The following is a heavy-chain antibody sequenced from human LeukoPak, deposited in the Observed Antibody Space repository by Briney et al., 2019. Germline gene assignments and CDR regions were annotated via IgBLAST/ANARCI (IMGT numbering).Heavy chain of an antibody. CDR1: GFTFSSYA. V-gene: IGHV3-30-3*01. CDR3: ARDPVRLGELSSERAFDY. CDR2: ISYDGSNK. Sequence: GGSLRLSCAASGFTFSSYAMHWVRQAPGKGLEWVAVISYDGSNKYYADSVKGRFTISRDNSKNTLYLQMNSLRAEDTAVYYCARDPVRLGELSSERAFDYWGQGTLVTVSS. D-gene: IGHD3-16*02. J-gene: IGHJ4*02.